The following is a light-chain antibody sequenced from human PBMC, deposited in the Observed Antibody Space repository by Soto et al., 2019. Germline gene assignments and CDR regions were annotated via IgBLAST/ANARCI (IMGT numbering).Light chain of an antibody. Sequence: IQVALYPSSLPAVVGDRGTITCRASQDIGNFLAWYQQKPGKVPKLLIYAASTLHSGVPSRFSGSGSVTYFPPTSSSLQPEDVATYYFQNCKVVPVTFGVGTKVDIK. J-gene: IGKJ4*01. CDR1: QDIGNF. V-gene: IGKV1-27*01. CDR2: AAS. CDR3: QNCKVVPVT.